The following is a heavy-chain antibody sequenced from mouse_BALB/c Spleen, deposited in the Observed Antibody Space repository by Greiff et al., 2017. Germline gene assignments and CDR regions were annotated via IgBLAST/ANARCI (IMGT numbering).Heavy chain of an antibody. V-gene: IGHV5-12-1*01. D-gene: IGHD3-1*01. J-gene: IGHJ3*01. CDR1: GFAFSSYD. CDR2: ISSGGGST. Sequence: EVQRVESGGGLVKPGGSLKLSCAASGFAFSSYDMSWVRQTPEKRLEWVAYISSGGGSTYYPDTVKGRFTISRDNAKNTLYLQMSSLKSEDTAMYYCARQGLPLTGFAYWGQGTLVTVSA. CDR3: ARQGLPLTGFAY.